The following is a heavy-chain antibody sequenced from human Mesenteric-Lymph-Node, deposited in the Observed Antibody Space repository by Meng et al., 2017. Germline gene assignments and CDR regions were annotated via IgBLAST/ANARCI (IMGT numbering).Heavy chain of an antibody. V-gene: IGHV3-53*02. D-gene: IGHD3-22*01. CDR3: VREQYESRGH. J-gene: IGHJ4*02. Sequence: EGRLVDTGGALLQPGGSLRLSCAASGFTVSSNYMSWVRQAPGKGLEWVSVIYSGGSTYYADSVKGRFTISRDNSRNTLYLQMNSLRADDTAVYYCVREQYESRGHWGQGTLVTVPS. CDR1: GFTVSSNY. CDR2: IYSGGST.